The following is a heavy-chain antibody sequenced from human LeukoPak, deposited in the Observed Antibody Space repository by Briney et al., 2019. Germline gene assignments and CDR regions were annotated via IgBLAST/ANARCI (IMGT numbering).Heavy chain of an antibody. CDR3: AREGGSGVL. D-gene: IGHD3-10*01. Sequence: SETLFLTCTVSGGSISSSSYYWGWIRQPPGKGLEWIGSIYYSGSTYYNPSLKSRVTISVDTSKNQFSLKLSSVTAADTAVYYCAREGGSGVLWGQGTLVTVSS. V-gene: IGHV4-39*07. CDR2: IYYSGST. CDR1: GGSISSSSYY. J-gene: IGHJ4*02.